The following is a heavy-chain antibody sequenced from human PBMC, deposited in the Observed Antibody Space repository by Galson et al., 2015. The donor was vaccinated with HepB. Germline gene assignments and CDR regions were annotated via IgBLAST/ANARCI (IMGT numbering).Heavy chain of an antibody. D-gene: IGHD1-26*01. V-gene: IGHV3-48*01. CDR3: TRGSYYLDY. Sequence: SLRLSCAASGFTFSSYSMNWVRQAPGKGLEWVSYISSSSSTIYYADSVKGRFTISRDNAKNSLYLQMNSLRAEDTAVYYCTRGSYYLDYWGQGTLVTVSS. CDR1: GFTFSSYS. J-gene: IGHJ4*02. CDR2: ISSSSSTI.